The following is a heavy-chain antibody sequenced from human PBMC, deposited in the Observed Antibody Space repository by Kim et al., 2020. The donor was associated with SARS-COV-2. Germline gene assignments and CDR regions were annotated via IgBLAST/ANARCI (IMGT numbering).Heavy chain of an antibody. V-gene: IGHV4-4*07. Sequence: PSLKSRVTMSVDTSKNQFSLKLSSVTAADTAVYYCARDIAYSSSWYSFDYWGQGTLVTVSS. CDR3: ARDIAYSSSWYSFDY. J-gene: IGHJ4*02. D-gene: IGHD6-13*01.